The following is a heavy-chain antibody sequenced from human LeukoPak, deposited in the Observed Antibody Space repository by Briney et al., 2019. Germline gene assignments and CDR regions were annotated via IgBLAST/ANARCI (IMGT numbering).Heavy chain of an antibody. V-gene: IGHV5-51*01. D-gene: IGHD3-3*01. CDR3: ARPLRFLEWLLAFDI. J-gene: IGHJ3*02. CDR2: IYPGDSDT. CDR1: GYSFTSYW. Sequence: GESLKISCKGSGYSFTSYWIGWVRQMPGKGLEWMGIIYPGDSDTRYSPSLQGQVTISADKSISTAYLQWSSLKASDTAMYYCARPLRFLEWLLAFDIWGQGTMVTVSS.